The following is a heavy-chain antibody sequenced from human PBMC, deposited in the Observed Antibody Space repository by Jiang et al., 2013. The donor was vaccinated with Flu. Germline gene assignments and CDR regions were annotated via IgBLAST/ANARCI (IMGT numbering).Heavy chain of an antibody. CDR2: ISAYNGNT. Sequence: KKPGASVKVSCKASGYTFTSYGISWVRQAPGQGLEWMGWISAYNGNTNYAQKLQGRVTMTTDTSTSTAYMELRSLRSDDTAVYYCARVGIGQQLVPNFDYWGQGTLVTVSS. CDR1: GYTFTSYG. D-gene: IGHD6-13*01. V-gene: IGHV1-18*01. CDR3: ARVGIGQQLVPNFDY. J-gene: IGHJ4*02.